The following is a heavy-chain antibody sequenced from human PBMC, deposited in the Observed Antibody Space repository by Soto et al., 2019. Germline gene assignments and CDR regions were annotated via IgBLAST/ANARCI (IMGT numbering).Heavy chain of an antibody. Sequence: GGSLRLSCAASGFTFSSYAMSWVRQAPGKGLEWVSLISGSGSTTYYADSVKGRFTISRDNSKNTLYLQMNSLRAEDTAVYYCAKDRAGNVYFDYWGQGTLVTVSS. CDR2: ISGSGSTT. CDR3: AKDRAGNVYFDY. CDR1: GFTFSSYA. J-gene: IGHJ4*02. V-gene: IGHV3-23*01. D-gene: IGHD4-4*01.